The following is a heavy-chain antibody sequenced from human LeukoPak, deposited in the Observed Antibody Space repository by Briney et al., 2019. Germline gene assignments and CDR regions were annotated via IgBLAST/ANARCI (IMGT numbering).Heavy chain of an antibody. J-gene: IGHJ4*02. CDR3: ARGPRRRNRPRPDY. D-gene: IGHD1-14*01. Sequence: SETLSLTCAVYGGSFSGYYWSWIRQPPGKGLEWIGEINHSGSTNYNPSLKSRVTISVDTSKNQFSLKLSSVTAADTAVYYCARGPRRRNRPRPDYWGQGTLVTVSS. V-gene: IGHV4-34*01. CDR2: INHSGST. CDR1: GGSFSGYY.